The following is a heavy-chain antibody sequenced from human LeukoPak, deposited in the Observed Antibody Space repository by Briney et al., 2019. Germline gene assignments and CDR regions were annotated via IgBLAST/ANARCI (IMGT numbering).Heavy chain of an antibody. V-gene: IGHV4-59*01. CDR2: IYYSGTT. Sequence: SETLSLTCTVSGGSISSYYWSWIRHPPGKGLEWIGYIYYSGTTNYNPSLKNRVTISVDTSKNQFSLKLSSVTAADTAVYYCARGVYIAAAQYGYWGQGTLVTVSS. J-gene: IGHJ4*02. CDR3: ARGVYIAAAQYGY. D-gene: IGHD6-13*01. CDR1: GGSISSYY.